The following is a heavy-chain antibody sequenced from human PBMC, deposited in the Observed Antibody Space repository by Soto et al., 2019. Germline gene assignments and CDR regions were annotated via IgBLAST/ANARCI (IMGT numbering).Heavy chain of an antibody. D-gene: IGHD2-2*01. V-gene: IGHV4-34*01. CDR1: GGSFSGYY. CDR2: INHSGST. CDR3: ARRRQIVVVPAAIISWFAP. J-gene: IGHJ5*02. Sequence: PSETLSLTCAVYGGSFSGYYWSWIRQPPGKGLEWIGEINHSGSTNYNPSLKSRVTISVDTSKNQFSLKLSSVTAADTAVYYCARRRQIVVVPAAIISWFAPWGQGTLVTVSS.